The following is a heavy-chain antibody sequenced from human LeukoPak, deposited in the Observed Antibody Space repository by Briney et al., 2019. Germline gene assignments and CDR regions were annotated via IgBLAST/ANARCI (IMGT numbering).Heavy chain of an antibody. CDR2: ITSSSSHI. Sequence: GSLRLSCAASEFTFSSHAMIWVRQAPGKGLEWISSITSSSSHIFYAGSVRGRFTISRDNAKNSLYLQMNSLRAEDTAVYYCARDWDEYSSSHDAFDIWGQGTMVTVSS. J-gene: IGHJ3*02. CDR1: EFTFSSHA. CDR3: ARDWDEYSSSHDAFDI. D-gene: IGHD6-6*01. V-gene: IGHV3-21*01.